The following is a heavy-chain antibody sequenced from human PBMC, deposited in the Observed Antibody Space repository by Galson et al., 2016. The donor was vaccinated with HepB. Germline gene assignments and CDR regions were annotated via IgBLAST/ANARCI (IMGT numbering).Heavy chain of an antibody. CDR2: ISYDGSNK. Sequence: SLRLSCVASGFTFSGSAMHWVRQAPGKGLEWVAVISYDGSNKYYADSVKGRFTISRDNSKNTLYLQMNSLRGEDTAVYYCPTSYYYPSGSSQMSDFWGQGTLVTVSS. D-gene: IGHD3-10*01. V-gene: IGHV3-30-3*01. J-gene: IGHJ4*02. CDR3: PTSYYYPSGSSQMSDF. CDR1: GFTFSGSA.